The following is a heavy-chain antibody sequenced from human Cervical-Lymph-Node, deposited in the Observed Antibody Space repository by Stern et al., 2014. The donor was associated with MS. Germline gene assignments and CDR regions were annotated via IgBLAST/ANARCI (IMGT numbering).Heavy chain of an antibody. CDR1: GYNFPNYW. D-gene: IGHD5-12*01. Sequence: VQLVESGAEVKKPGESLKISCKGSGYNFPNYWIGWVRQMPGKGLEWMGGIYPGDSDTEYSPSFQGQFHISAAHSTSTAYLQWNSLKASETALYYCARAADSGDDKESYYYYGLEVWGQGTTVTVSS. J-gene: IGHJ6*02. CDR2: IYPGDSDT. CDR3: ARAADSGDDKESYYYYGLEV. V-gene: IGHV5-51*01.